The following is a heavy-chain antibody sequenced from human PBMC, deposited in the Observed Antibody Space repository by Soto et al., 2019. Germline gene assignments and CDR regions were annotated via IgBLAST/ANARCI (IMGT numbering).Heavy chain of an antibody. Sequence: GGSLRLSCAASGFTFSSYAMHWVRQAPGKGLEWVAVISYDGSNKYYADSVKGRFTISRDNSKNTLYLQMNSLRAEDTAVYYCARGGRWEILFHDAFDIWGQGTMVTVSS. CDR1: GFTFSSYA. D-gene: IGHD1-26*01. V-gene: IGHV3-30-3*01. CDR3: ARGGRWEILFHDAFDI. CDR2: ISYDGSNK. J-gene: IGHJ3*02.